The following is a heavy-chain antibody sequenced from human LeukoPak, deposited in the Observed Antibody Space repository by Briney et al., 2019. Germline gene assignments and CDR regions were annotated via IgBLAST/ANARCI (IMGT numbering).Heavy chain of an antibody. Sequence: SVKVSCKASGGTFSSYAISWVRQAPGQGLEWMGRIIPILGIANYAQKFQGRVTITADKSTSTAYMELSSLRSEDTAVYYCARESPVRRGFDYWGQGTLVTVSS. V-gene: IGHV1-69*04. CDR1: GGTFSSYA. J-gene: IGHJ4*02. CDR2: IIPILGIA. D-gene: IGHD3-10*01. CDR3: ARESPVRRGFDY.